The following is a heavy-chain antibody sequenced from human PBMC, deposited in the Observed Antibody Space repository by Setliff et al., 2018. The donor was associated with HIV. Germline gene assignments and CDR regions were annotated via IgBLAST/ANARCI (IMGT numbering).Heavy chain of an antibody. CDR3: ARGQYNSGYYGEPSSYYFDS. V-gene: IGHV3-23*01. D-gene: IGHD5-12*01. CDR2: ISGGGDDT. J-gene: IGHJ4*02. CDR1: GFTFTDYA. Sequence: ETLSLSCAASGFTFTDYAMTWVRQAPGKGLEWVSGISGGGDDTSDADSVKGRFTISRDNSKNTVYLQMNSLRADDTAVYYCARGQYNSGYYGEPSSYYFDSWGQGTLVTVSS.